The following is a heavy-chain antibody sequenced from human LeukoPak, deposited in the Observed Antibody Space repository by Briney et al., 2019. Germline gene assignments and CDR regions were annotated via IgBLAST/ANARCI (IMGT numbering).Heavy chain of an antibody. CDR2: IYDSGSA. V-gene: IGHV4-61*05. CDR3: ARGAFSGYGDFGFDY. J-gene: IGHJ4*02. D-gene: IGHD4-17*01. CDR1: GGSISSSSYY. Sequence: SETLSLTCTVSGGSISSSSYYWGWIRQPPGKGLEWIGYIYDSGSANYNPSLKSRLTISVDTSKNQFSLKLSSVTAADTAVYYCARGAFSGYGDFGFDYWGQGTLVTASS.